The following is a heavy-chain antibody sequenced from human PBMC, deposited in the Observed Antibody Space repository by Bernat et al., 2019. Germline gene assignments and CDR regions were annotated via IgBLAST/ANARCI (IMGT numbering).Heavy chain of an antibody. CDR3: ARRRSDRNWFDP. V-gene: IGHV4-39*01. Sequence: QPQLQESGPGLVKPSETLSLTCIVSGGSISSHDDYWALIRQPPGKGLVWIGRIFYTGSTYYNPSLKSRLTMSVATSETQFSLPLSSVTATDTAVYYCARRRSDRNWFDPWGRGPLVTVSS. J-gene: IGHJ5*02. CDR1: GGSISSHDDY. D-gene: IGHD6-19*01. CDR2: IFYTGST.